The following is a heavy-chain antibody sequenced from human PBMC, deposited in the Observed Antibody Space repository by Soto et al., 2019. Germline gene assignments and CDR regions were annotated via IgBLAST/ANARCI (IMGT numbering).Heavy chain of an antibody. Sequence: GGSLRLSCAASGFTFSSYAMHWVRQAPGKGLEWVAVISYDGSNKYYADYVKGRFTISRDNSKNTLYLQMNSLRAEDTAVYYCARIFPHVDTAMVTPFGYFDYWGQGTLVTVSS. CDR3: ARIFPHVDTAMVTPFGYFDY. D-gene: IGHD5-18*01. CDR1: GFTFSSYA. CDR2: ISYDGSNK. V-gene: IGHV3-30-3*01. J-gene: IGHJ4*02.